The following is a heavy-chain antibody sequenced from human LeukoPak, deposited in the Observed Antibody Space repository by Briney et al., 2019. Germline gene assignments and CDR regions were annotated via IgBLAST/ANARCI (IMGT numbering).Heavy chain of an antibody. Sequence: ASVKVSCEASGYTFTSYGISWVRQAPGQGLEWMGWISAYNGNTNYAQKLQGRVTMTTDTSTSTAYMELRSLRSDDTAVYYCARDIRWFGELSPYFDYWSQGTLVTVSS. CDR3: ARDIRWFGELSPYFDY. J-gene: IGHJ4*02. CDR1: GYTFTSYG. CDR2: ISAYNGNT. V-gene: IGHV1-18*01. D-gene: IGHD3-10*01.